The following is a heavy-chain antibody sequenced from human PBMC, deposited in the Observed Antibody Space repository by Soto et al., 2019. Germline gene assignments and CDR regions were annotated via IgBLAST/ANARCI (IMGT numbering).Heavy chain of an antibody. V-gene: IGHV4-59*01. CDR2: IFSSEHF. D-gene: IGHD3-16*02. J-gene: IGHJ5*02. Sequence: QVQLQESGPGLVQPSETLSLTCVGVSFGTYYWSWIRQPPGKGLEWLGYIFSSEHFKYNPSLKSRLTISVDTSQNQVSLSLTSVPAAGTAVYYCAREGGGYRFDPWGQGTLVTVFS. CDR1: VSFGTYY. CDR3: AREGGGYRFDP.